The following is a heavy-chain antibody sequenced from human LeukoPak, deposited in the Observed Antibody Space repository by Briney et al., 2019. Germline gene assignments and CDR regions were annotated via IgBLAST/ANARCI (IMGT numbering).Heavy chain of an antibody. D-gene: IGHD6-13*01. CDR3: AKGRPYSSSWYVGSFDY. V-gene: IGHV3-30*18. CDR1: GFTFSSYG. J-gene: IGHJ4*02. CDR2: ISYDGSNK. Sequence: GGSLRLSCAASGFTFSSYGMHWVRQAPGKGLEWVAVISYDGSNKYYADSVKGRFTISRDNSKNTLYLQMNSLRAEDTAVYYCAKGRPYSSSWYVGSFDYWGQGTLVTVSS.